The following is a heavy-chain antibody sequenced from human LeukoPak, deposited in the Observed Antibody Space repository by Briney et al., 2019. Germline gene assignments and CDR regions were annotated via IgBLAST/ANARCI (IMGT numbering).Heavy chain of an antibody. CDR2: IYYSGST. Sequence: PSETLSLTCTVSGGSISSSSYYWGWIRQPPGKGLEWIGSIYYSGSTYYNPSLKSRVTISVDTSKNQFSLKLSSVTAADTAVYYCASLPGGYYDSSGYYPRGNPWGQGTLVTVSS. V-gene: IGHV4-39*07. CDR1: GGSISSSSYY. D-gene: IGHD3-22*01. CDR3: ASLPGGYYDSSGYYPRGNP. J-gene: IGHJ5*02.